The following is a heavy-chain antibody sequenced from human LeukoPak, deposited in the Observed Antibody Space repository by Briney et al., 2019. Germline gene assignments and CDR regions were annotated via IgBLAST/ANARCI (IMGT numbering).Heavy chain of an antibody. Sequence: SETLSLTCTVSGGSISSSTYYWGWIRQPPGKGLEWIGSIYYSGSTYYNPSLKSRVTISVDTSKNQFSLKLSSVTAADTAVYYCARVGSGWATSFDYWGQGTLVTVSS. J-gene: IGHJ4*02. CDR2: IYYSGST. CDR1: GGSISSSTYY. V-gene: IGHV4-39*07. D-gene: IGHD6-19*01. CDR3: ARVGSGWATSFDY.